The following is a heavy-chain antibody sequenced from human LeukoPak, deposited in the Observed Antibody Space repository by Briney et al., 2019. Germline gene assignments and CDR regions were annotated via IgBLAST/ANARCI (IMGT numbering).Heavy chain of an antibody. D-gene: IGHD1-26*01. CDR2: MNPKSTHT. CDR1: GYTFTSYD. CDR3: ARTRGSYPAPHDY. J-gene: IGHJ4*02. Sequence: ASVKVSCKASGYTFTSYDINWVRQAPGQGLEWMGWMNPKSTHTGYAQKFQGRVTMTRNTSISTAYMELSSLRSEDTAVYYCARTRGSYPAPHDYWGQGTLVTVSS. V-gene: IGHV1-8*01.